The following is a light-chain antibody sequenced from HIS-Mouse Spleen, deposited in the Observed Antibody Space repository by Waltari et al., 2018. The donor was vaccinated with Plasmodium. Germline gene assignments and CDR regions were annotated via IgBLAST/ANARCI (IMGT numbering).Light chain of an antibody. CDR1: QSVSSSY. J-gene: IGKJ4*01. Sequence: EIVLTPSPGTLSLSPGESATLSCRASQSVSSSYLALYQQKPGQAPRLLIYGASSRATGIPDRFSGSGSGTDFTLTISRLEPEDFAVYYCQQYGSSPLTFGGGTKVEIK. V-gene: IGKV3-20*01. CDR3: QQYGSSPLT. CDR2: GAS.